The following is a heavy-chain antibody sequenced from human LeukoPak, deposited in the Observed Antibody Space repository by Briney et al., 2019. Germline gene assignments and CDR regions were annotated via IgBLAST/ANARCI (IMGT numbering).Heavy chain of an antibody. Sequence: GGSLRLSCAASGFTFSSYSMNWVRQAPGKGLEGVSSISSSSSYIYYADSVKGRFTISRDNSKNALYLQMNSLRAEDTAVYYCAKVSGWSWFDYWGQGTLVTVSS. CDR2: ISSSSSYI. CDR3: AKVSGWSWFDY. CDR1: GFTFSSYS. D-gene: IGHD6-19*01. J-gene: IGHJ4*02. V-gene: IGHV3-21*04.